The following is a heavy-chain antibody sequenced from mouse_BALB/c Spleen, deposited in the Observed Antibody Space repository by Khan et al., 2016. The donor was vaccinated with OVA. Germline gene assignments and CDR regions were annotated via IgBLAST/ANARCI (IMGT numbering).Heavy chain of an antibody. CDR2: ISSSDST. Sequence: VQLQESGPSLVKPSQTLSLTCSVTGDSITSGYWNWIRKFPGNKLEYMGYISSSDSTFYNPSLKSRISITRDTSKNQYYLQLNSVTTEDTATYYCARWNYRYDGYIDYWGLGTTLTVSS. CDR1: GDSITSGY. V-gene: IGHV3-8*02. CDR3: ARWNYRYDGYIDY. D-gene: IGHD2-14*01. J-gene: IGHJ2*01.